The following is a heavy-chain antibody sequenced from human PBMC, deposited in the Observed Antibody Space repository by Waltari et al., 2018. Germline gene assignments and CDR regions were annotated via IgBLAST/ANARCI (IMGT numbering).Heavy chain of an antibody. V-gene: IGHV3-53*02. CDR2: IYSGGST. CDR1: RFLVSSNY. Sequence: EVQLVETGGGLIQPGGSLRLHCAASRFLVSSNYMSWVRQAPGKGLEWVSVIYSGGSTYYADSVKGRFTISRDNSKNTLYLQMNSLRAEDTAVYYCAREVGSNYDYWGQGTLVTVSS. J-gene: IGHJ4*02. D-gene: IGHD4-4*01. CDR3: AREVGSNYDY.